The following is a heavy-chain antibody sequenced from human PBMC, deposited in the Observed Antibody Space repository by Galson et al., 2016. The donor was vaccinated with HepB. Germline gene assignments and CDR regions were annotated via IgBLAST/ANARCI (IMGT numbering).Heavy chain of an antibody. D-gene: IGHD2-2*01. V-gene: IGHV3-23*01. CDR2: ISGSGGTT. CDR1: GFTFGNYA. Sequence: SLRLSCAASGFTFGNYAMHWVRQAPGKGLEWVSGISGSGGTTYYVDSVKGRFAISRDNSKNTLFLQMNSLRADDTAVYYCAKDTIAVVIPTAYYYFDSWGQGTLVTVSS. J-gene: IGHJ4*02. CDR3: AKDTIAVVIPTAYYYFDS.